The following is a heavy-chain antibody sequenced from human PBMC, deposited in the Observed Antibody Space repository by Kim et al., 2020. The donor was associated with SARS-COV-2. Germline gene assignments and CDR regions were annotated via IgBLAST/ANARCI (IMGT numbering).Heavy chain of an antibody. CDR2: INHSGST. D-gene: IGHD3-3*02. V-gene: IGHV4-34*01. Sequence: SETLSLTCAVYGGSFSGYYWSWIRQPPGKGLEWIGEINHSGSTNYNPSLKSRVTISVDTSKNQFSLKLSSVTAADTAVYYCARGISAFDIWGQGTMVTVSS. J-gene: IGHJ3*02. CDR3: ARGISAFDI. CDR1: GGSFSGYY.